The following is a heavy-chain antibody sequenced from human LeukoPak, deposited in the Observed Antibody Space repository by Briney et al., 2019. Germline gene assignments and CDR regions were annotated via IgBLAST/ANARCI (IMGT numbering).Heavy chain of an antibody. CDR1: GGSISSYY. CDR2: IYYSGST. CDR3: ARDSVNWGGNFDY. J-gene: IGHJ4*02. V-gene: IGHV4-59*01. Sequence: PSETLSLTCTVSGGSISSYYWSWMRQPPGKGLEWIGYIYYSGSTNYNPSLKSRVTMSVDTSKKQFSLKLSSVTAADTAVYYCARDSVNWGGNFDYWGQGTLVTVSS. D-gene: IGHD7-27*01.